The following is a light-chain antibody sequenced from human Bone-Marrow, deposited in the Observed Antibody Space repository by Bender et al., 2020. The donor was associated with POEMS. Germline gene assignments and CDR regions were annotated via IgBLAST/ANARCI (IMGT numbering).Light chain of an antibody. CDR2: SDN. V-gene: IGLV1-44*01. J-gene: IGLJ3*02. CDR3: AAWAAVLSGGV. CDR1: NSNIGTNA. Sequence: QSVLTQPPSASGTPGQRVTISCSGSNSNIGTNAVNWYQQFPGTAPKLLIYSDNQRPSGVPDRFCAFKSGTSASLAISGLQSEDEADYYCAAWAAVLSGGVFGGGTKLTVL.